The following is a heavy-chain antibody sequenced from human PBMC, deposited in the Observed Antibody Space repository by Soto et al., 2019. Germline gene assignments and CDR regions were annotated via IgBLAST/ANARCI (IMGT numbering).Heavy chain of an antibody. Sequence: PAETLSLTFTVSGASISGFDWGWIRKSAGKGRGGRGRIYATGTTDYNPSLKSRGMMSVDTSKKQFSLWLRSVTAAGTAACYCVTNGTTSFRDWFDPWGQGISVTVSS. V-gene: IGHV4-4*07. CDR2: IYATGTT. D-gene: IGHD1-1*01. CDR3: VTNGTTSFRDWFDP. J-gene: IGHJ5*02. CDR1: GASISGFD.